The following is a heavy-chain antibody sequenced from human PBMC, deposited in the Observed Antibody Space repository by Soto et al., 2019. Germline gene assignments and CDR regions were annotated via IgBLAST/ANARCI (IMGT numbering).Heavy chain of an antibody. D-gene: IGHD6-19*01. CDR1: GGSISSYY. J-gene: IGHJ4*02. V-gene: IGHV4-59*08. CDR2: IYYSGST. CDR3: ARHSTEQWPGTFLDY. Sequence: SETLSLTCTVSGGSISSYYWSWIRQPPGKGLEWIGYIYYSGSTNYSPSLKSRVTISVDTSKNQFSLKLSSVTAADTAVYYCARHSTEQWPGTFLDYWGQGTLVTVSS.